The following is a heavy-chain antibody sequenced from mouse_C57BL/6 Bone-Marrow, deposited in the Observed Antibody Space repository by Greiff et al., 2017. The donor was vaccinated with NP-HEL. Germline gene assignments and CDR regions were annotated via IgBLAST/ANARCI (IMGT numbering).Heavy chain of an antibody. V-gene: IGHV1-69*01. Sequence: QVQLQQPGAELVMPGASVKLSCKASGYTFTSYWMHWVKQRPGQGLEWIGEIDPSDSYTNYNQKFKGKSTLTVDKSSSTAYMPLSSLTSVDSAVYYCSREGTYDYDAWGQGTTLTVSS. CDR3: SREGTYDYDA. J-gene: IGHJ2*01. D-gene: IGHD2-4*01. CDR2: IDPSDSYT. CDR1: GYTFTSYW.